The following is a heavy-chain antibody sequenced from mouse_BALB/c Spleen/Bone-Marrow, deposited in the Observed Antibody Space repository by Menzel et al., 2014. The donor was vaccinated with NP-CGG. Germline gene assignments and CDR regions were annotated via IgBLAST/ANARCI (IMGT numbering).Heavy chain of an antibody. V-gene: IGHV1-84*02. J-gene: IGHJ1*01. CDR2: IYPGSGNT. Sequence: QVQLKQSGPELVEPGASVKISCKASGYTFTDYCINWVKQKPGQGLEWIGWIYPGSGNTQYNEKFKGKATLTVDTSSNTAYMQLSSLTSEGTAVYFCARPPYYYGSRPYWYFDVWGAGTTVTVSS. CDR1: GYTFTDYC. CDR3: ARPPYYYGSRPYWYFDV. D-gene: IGHD1-1*01.